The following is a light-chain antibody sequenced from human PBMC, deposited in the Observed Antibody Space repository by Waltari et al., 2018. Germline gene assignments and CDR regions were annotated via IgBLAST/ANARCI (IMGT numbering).Light chain of an antibody. V-gene: IGLV2-11*01. CDR1: DSDVGGYEY. CDR2: DVT. Sequence: QSALTQPRSVSGSPGQSVTISCTGTDSDVGGYEYVSWYQHHPGKAPKLLIYDVTKRPSGVPYRFSGSKSGNTASLTISGLHGEDEADYYCCSYADNNIYVFGTGTNVAVL. J-gene: IGLJ1*01. CDR3: CSYADNNIYV.